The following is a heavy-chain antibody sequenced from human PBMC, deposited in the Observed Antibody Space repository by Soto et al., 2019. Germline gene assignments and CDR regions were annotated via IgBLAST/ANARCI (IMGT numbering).Heavy chain of an antibody. CDR3: ARDTSVSYTTLDY. CDR2: ISYDGSNK. Sequence: QVQLVESGGGVVQPGRSLRLSCAASGFTFSSYAMHWVRQAPGKGLEWVAVISYDGSNKYYADSVKGRFTISRDNSKNTLYLQMNSLRAEDTAVYYCARDTSVSYTTLDYWGQGTLVTVSS. CDR1: GFTFSSYA. D-gene: IGHD1-26*01. V-gene: IGHV3-30-3*01. J-gene: IGHJ4*02.